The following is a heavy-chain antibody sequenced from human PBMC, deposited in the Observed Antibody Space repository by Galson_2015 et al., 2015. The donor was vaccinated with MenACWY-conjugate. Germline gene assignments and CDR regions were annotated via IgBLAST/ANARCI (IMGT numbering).Heavy chain of an antibody. CDR2: IIPIFGKV. D-gene: IGHD6-19*01. J-gene: IGHJ4*02. Sequence: SVKVSCKASGGTFSSHGFSWVRQAPGQGLEWMGDIIPIFGKVNYAQNFQGRVTITADESTSTAYMDLSSLRFADTAVYYCATAARVPFFEQWLYNVDYWRQGTLVPVSS. CDR1: GGTFSSHG. V-gene: IGHV1-69*13. CDR3: ATAARVPFFEQWLYNVDY.